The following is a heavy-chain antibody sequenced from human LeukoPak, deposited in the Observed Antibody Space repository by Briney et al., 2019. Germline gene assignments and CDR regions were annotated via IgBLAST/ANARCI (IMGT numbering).Heavy chain of an antibody. Sequence: QPGGSLRLSCAASGFTFSSCAMSWVRQAPGKGLEWVSGNSGSGVSTYYADSVKGRFTISRDNSKNTLYLQMSSLRAEDTAVYYCAKIPQTTSVGYFDYWGQGNLVTVSS. CDR2: NSGSGVST. V-gene: IGHV3-23*01. J-gene: IGHJ4*02. CDR1: GFTFSSCA. D-gene: IGHD4-17*01. CDR3: AKIPQTTSVGYFDY.